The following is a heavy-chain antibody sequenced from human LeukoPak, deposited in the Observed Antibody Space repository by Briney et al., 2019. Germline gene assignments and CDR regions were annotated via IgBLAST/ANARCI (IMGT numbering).Heavy chain of an antibody. CDR3: AGPGGVYCSGGSCYSASYFDY. D-gene: IGHD2-15*01. CDR2: IKQDGSDK. J-gene: IGHJ4*02. Sequence: PGGSLRLSCAASGFTFSSYWTSWVRQAPGKGLEWVANIKQDGSDKYYVDSVKGRFTISRDNANNSLYLQMNSLRAEDTAVYYCAGPGGVYCSGGSCYSASYFDYWGQGTLVTVSS. V-gene: IGHV3-7*03. CDR1: GFTFSSYW.